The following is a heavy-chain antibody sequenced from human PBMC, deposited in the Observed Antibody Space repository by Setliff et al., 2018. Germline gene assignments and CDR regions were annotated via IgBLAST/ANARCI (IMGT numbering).Heavy chain of an antibody. CDR1: GGSISTTDYY. Sequence: SETLSLTCTVSGGSISTTDYYWGWIRQPPGKGLEWIGCVYYSGNTYYSPSLKSRVTMFVDTSKNQFSLKLSSVTAADTAVYYCARGITMVRGVIIHNWFDPWGQGTLVTVSS. J-gene: IGHJ5*02. D-gene: IGHD3-10*01. V-gene: IGHV4-39*01. CDR3: ARGITMVRGVIIHNWFDP. CDR2: VYYSGNT.